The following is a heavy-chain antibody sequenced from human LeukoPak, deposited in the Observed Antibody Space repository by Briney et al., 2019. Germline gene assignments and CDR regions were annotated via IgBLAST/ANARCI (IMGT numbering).Heavy chain of an antibody. CDR2: ISGSGGST. CDR1: GFTFSSYA. J-gene: IGHJ4*02. D-gene: IGHD3-3*01. Sequence: PGGSLRLSCAASGFTFSSYAMSWVRQAPGKGLEWVSAISGSGGSTYYADSVKGRFTIPSDNSRNTLYLQMNSLRAEDTAVYYCAKPPPRFLEWLFYFDYWGQGTLVTVSS. V-gene: IGHV3-23*01. CDR3: AKPPPRFLEWLFYFDY.